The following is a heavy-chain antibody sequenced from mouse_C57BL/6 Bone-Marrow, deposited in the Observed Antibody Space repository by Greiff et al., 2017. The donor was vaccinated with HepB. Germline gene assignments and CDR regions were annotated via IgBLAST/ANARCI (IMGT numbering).Heavy chain of an antibody. Sequence: EVQLVESGGGLVKPGGSLSLSCAASGFTFTDYYMSWVRQPPGKGLEWLGFIRNKANGYTTESSASVKGRFTISRDNSQTILYLQMNALRAEDSASYDCARWGTCGDYWGQGTTLTVSS. J-gene: IGHJ2*01. V-gene: IGHV7-3*01. CDR3: ARWGTCGDY. D-gene: IGHD3-3*01. CDR1: GFTFTDYY. CDR2: IRNKANGYTT.